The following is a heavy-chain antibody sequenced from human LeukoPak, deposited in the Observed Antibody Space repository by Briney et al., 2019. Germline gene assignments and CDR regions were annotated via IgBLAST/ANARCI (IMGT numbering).Heavy chain of an antibody. V-gene: IGHV1-69*13. Sequence: GASVKVSCKASGGTFSSYAISWVRPAPGQGLEWMGGIIPIFGTANYAQKFQGRVTITADESTSTAYMELSSLRSEDTAVYYCARGRRILVGATNAGDFFDYWGQGTLVTVSS. D-gene: IGHD1-26*01. CDR3: ARGRRILVGATNAGDFFDY. CDR1: GGTFSSYA. J-gene: IGHJ4*02. CDR2: IIPIFGTA.